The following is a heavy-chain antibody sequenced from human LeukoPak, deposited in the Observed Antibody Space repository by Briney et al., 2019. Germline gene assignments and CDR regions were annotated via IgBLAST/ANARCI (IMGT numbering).Heavy chain of an antibody. CDR3: ARDLGDLGYCSSNSCPALDY. V-gene: IGHV3-21*01. J-gene: IGHJ4*02. CDR2: ISSSSSYI. CDR1: GFTFSSYS. Sequence: GGSLRLSCAASGFTFSSYSRNWVRQAPGKGLEWVSSISSSSSYIYYADSVKGRFTIPRDNAKNSLYLQMNSLRAEDTAVYYCARDLGDLGYCSSNSCPALDYWGQGTLVTVSS. D-gene: IGHD2-2*01.